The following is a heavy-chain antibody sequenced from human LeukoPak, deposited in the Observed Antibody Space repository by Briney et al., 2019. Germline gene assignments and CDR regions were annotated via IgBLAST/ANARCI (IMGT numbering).Heavy chain of an antibody. CDR1: GGSISSVTYS. CDR2: IDTSGST. D-gene: IGHD3-22*01. J-gene: IGHJ4*02. V-gene: IGHV4-61*02. CDR3: ARVAYDYDNSGDQYYFDY. Sequence: SQTLSLTCTVSGGSISSVTYSWTWIRQPAGKGLEWNGRIDTSGSTNYNPSLKSRVTISVDTSKNQFSLKLSFVTAADTALYYCARVAYDYDNSGDQYYFDYWGQGTLVTVSS.